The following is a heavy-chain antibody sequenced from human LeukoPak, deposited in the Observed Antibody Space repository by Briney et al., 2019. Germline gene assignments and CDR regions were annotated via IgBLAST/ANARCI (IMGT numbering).Heavy chain of an antibody. CDR1: GYTFTSYH. V-gene: IGHV1-18*01. D-gene: IGHD1-14*01. J-gene: IGHJ4*02. CDR3: TRAPPGMTMMTDY. CDR2: VSTNDGNT. Sequence: ASVRVSCKASGYTFTSYHIAWVRQAPGQGLEWMGWVSTNDGNTVYAQRLQGRVTMTTDTSTSVAYMELRSLTSDDTAVYYCTRAPPGMTMMTDYWGQGTLVTVST.